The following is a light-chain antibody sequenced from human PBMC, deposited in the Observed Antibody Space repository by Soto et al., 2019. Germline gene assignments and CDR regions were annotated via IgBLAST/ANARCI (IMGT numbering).Light chain of an antibody. CDR1: QSVSSSY. CDR2: GAS. CDR3: QQYGSSPWT. V-gene: IGKV3-20*01. J-gene: IGKJ1*01. Sequence: EIVLTQFPGTLSLSQGERATLSCRASQSVSSSYLAWYQQKPGQAPRLLIYGASSRATGIPDRFSGSGSGTDFTLTISRLEPEDFAVYYCQQYGSSPWTFGQGTKVDIK.